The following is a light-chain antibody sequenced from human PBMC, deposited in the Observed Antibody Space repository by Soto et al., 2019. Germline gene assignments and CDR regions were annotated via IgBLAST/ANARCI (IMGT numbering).Light chain of an antibody. J-gene: IGKJ4*01. CDR1: QGISNY. CDR3: QNYNSAPLT. Sequence: DIPMTQSPSSLSASVGDRVTITCRASQGISNYLAWYQQTPGKVPKLLIYAASTLQSGVPSRFSGSGSGTGFTLTIKSLHPEDVATYYCQNYNSAPLTFGGGTKVEIK. CDR2: AAS. V-gene: IGKV1-27*01.